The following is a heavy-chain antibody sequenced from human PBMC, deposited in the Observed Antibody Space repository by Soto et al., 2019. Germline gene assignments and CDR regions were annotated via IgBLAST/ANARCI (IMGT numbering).Heavy chain of an antibody. V-gene: IGHV4-30-4*01. J-gene: IGHJ6*02. CDR2: IYYSGDT. D-gene: IGHD5-18*01. CDR3: ARDKGNTAMVEGSRMVYYYYGMDV. Sequence: SETLSLTCTVSGDSIISGDYYWSWIRQTPGKGLEWIGYIYYSGDTNYNPSLKSRVIISVDTSKNQFSLKLSSVTAADTAVYYCARDKGNTAMVEGSRMVYYYYGMDVWGQGTTVTVSS. CDR1: GDSIISGDYY.